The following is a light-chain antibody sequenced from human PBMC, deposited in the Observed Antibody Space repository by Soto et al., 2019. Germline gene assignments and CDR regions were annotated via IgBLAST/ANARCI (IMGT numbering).Light chain of an antibody. J-gene: IGKJ4*01. CDR2: AAS. Sequence: DIQMTQSPSSLSASVGDRVTITCRASQDISNYLAWYQQKPGKVPKLLIYAASTLQSGVPSRFSGSGSGTDFTLTISSLQPEDVATYYCQKYNSAPRTFGGGTKGEIK. CDR1: QDISNY. CDR3: QKYNSAPRT. V-gene: IGKV1-27*01.